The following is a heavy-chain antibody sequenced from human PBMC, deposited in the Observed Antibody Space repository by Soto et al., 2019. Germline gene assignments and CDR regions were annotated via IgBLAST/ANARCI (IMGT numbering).Heavy chain of an antibody. CDR1: GYTFTSYG. V-gene: IGHV1-18*03. CDR3: ARDIVRGYRGYDEGIDS. J-gene: IGHJ4*02. Sequence: QVQLVQSGAEVKKPGASVKVSCKASGYTFTSYGISWVRQAPGQGLERMGWISTYNGNTNYAQKLQGRVNMTTVTPTSTAYMELGSLRSEDMAVYHCARDIVRGYRGYDEGIDSWGQGTLVTVSS. CDR2: ISTYNGNT. D-gene: IGHD5-12*01.